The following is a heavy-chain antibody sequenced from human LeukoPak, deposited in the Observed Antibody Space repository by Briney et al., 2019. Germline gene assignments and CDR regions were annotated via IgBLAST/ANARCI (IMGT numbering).Heavy chain of an antibody. D-gene: IGHD3-3*01. V-gene: IGHV1-69*13. J-gene: IGHJ3*02. CDR1: GGTFSSYA. CDR3: AREWGYDSWSGYYTNAFDI. CDR2: IIPIFGTA. Sequence: SVKVSCKASGGTFSSYAISCVRQAPGQGLEWMGGIIPIFGTANYAQKFQGRVTITADESTSTAYMELSSLRSEDTAVYYCAREWGYDSWSGYYTNAFDIWGQGTVVTVSS.